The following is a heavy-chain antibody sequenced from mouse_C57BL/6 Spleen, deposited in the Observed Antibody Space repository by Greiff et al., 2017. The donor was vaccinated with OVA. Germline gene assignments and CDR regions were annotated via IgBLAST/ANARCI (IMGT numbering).Heavy chain of an antibody. CDR2: IDPSDSYT. D-gene: IGHD1-1*01. Sequence: VQLQQPGAELVMPGASVKLSCKASGYTFTSYWMHWVKQRPGQGLEWIGEIDPSDSYTNYNQKFKGKSTLTVDKSSSTAYMQLSSLTSEDSAVYYCAKSYYGSRGFDVWGTGTTVTVSS. J-gene: IGHJ1*03. V-gene: IGHV1-69*01. CDR3: AKSYYGSRGFDV. CDR1: GYTFTSYW.